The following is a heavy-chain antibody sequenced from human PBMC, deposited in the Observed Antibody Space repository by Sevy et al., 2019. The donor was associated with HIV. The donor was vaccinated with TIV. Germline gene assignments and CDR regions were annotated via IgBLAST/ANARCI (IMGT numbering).Heavy chain of an antibody. CDR3: ARSPLMTP. CDR1: GGSISGSSGF. Sequence: SETLSLNCTVSGGSISGSSGFWGWFRQPPGKTLECIGSVHYSGSTYYNTPLKSRVTISVDTSKNQLSLKMTSVTAADTAVYYCARSPLMTPWVQGILVTVSS. V-gene: IGHV4-39*01. D-gene: IGHD2-8*01. J-gene: IGHJ5*02. CDR2: VHYSGST.